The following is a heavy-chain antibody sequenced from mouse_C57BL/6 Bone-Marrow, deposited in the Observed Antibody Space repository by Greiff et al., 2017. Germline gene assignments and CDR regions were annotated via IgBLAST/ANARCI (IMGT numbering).Heavy chain of an antibody. V-gene: IGHV1-52*01. D-gene: IGHD1-1*01. J-gene: IGHJ1*03. CDR3: ARGAVVAPHFDV. CDR1: GYTFTSYW. CDR2: IDPSDSET. Sequence: QVQLQQPGAELVRPGSSVKLSCKASGYTFTSYWMHWVKQRPIQGLEWIGNIDPSDSETHYNQKFKDKATLTVDKSSSTAYMQLSSLTSEDSAVYYCARGAVVAPHFDVWGTGTTVTVSS.